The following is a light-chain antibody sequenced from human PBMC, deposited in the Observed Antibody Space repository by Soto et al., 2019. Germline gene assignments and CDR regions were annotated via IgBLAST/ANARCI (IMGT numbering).Light chain of an antibody. J-gene: IGLJ1*01. CDR2: DVT. Sequence: QSALTQPASVSGSPGQSITISCTGSSSDVGHYDYVSWFQQHPGRAPTLLIYDVTYRPSGVSNRFSGAKSAYTASLTISGLQAEDEADYYCSSFTTTYFYVFGPGTKVTVL. CDR1: SSDVGHYDY. CDR3: SSFTTTYFYV. V-gene: IGLV2-14*03.